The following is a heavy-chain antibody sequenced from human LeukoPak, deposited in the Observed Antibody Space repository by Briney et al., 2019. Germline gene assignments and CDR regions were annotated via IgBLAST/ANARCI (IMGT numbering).Heavy chain of an antibody. CDR1: GGSISSGSYY. CDR3: ARLARYYDILTGYNHDAFDI. D-gene: IGHD3-9*01. Sequence: SETLSLTCTVSGGSISSGSYYWSWIRQPAGKGLEWIGRIYTSGITKYNPSLKSRVTISVDTSKNQFSLKLSSVTAADTAVYYCARLARYYDILTGYNHDAFDIWGQGTMVTVSS. V-gene: IGHV4-61*02. CDR2: IYTSGIT. J-gene: IGHJ3*02.